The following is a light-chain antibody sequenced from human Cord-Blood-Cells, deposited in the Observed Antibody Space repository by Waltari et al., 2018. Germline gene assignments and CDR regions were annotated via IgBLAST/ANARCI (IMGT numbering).Light chain of an antibody. J-gene: IGLJ3*02. CDR3: AAWDDSLSGWV. V-gene: IGLV1-47*01. Sequence: QSVLTQPPSASGTPGQRVTISCSGSSSNIGSNYVYWYQQLPGTAPKLLFYRNNQRPSGVPALFSGSKSGTSASLAISGLRSEDEADYYCAAWDDSLSGWVFGGGTKLTVL. CDR1: SSNIGSNY. CDR2: RNN.